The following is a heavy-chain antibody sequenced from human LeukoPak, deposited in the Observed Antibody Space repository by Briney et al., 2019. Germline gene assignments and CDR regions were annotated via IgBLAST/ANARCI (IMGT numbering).Heavy chain of an antibody. CDR1: GFTFNNYG. J-gene: IGHJ5*02. Sequence: GGSLRLSCAASGFTFNNYGLNWVRQAPGKGLEWVSAISNDGGGTNYADFVKGRFTISRDNSKNTLFLQMNSLRAEDTALYYCAKGSSGYFVDLWGQGTLVTVSS. CDR2: ISNDGGGT. V-gene: IGHV3-23*01. D-gene: IGHD3-22*01. CDR3: AKGSSGYFVDL.